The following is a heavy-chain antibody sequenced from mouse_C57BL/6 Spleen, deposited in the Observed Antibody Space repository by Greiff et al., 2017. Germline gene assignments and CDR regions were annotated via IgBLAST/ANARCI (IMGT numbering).Heavy chain of an antibody. CDR3: APYYGNYRFAY. CDR2: IYPRDGST. J-gene: IGHJ3*01. CDR1: GYTFTSYD. D-gene: IGHD2-1*01. V-gene: IGHV1-85*01. Sequence: VQLQQSGPELVKPGASVKLSCKASGYTFTSYDINWVKQRPGQGLEWIGWIYPRDGSTKYNEKFKGKATLTVDTSSSTAYMELHSLTSEDSAVYFCAPYYGNYRFAYWGQGTLVTGSA.